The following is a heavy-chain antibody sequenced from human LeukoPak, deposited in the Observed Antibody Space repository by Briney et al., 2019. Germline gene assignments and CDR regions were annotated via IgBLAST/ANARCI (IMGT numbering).Heavy chain of an antibody. CDR1: GFTFSSFA. Sequence: GGSLRLSCAASGFTFSSFAMSWVRHAPGMGLEWVSSISSSGGSTYYIDSVKGRFTISRDNSKNTLYLQMNSLRADDTAVYYCAKRIAALGPSFDYWGQGTLVTVSS. V-gene: IGHV3-23*01. CDR3: AKRIAALGPSFDY. CDR2: ISSSGGST. D-gene: IGHD6-13*01. J-gene: IGHJ4*02.